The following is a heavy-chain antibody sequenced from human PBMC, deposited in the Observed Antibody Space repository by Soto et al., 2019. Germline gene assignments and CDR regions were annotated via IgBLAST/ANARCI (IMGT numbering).Heavy chain of an antibody. CDR3: AGGDIVPTISWFDP. D-gene: IGHD5-12*01. CDR1: GDSVSSNSAA. J-gene: IGHJ5*02. Sequence: SQTLSLTCAISGDSVSSNSAAWNWIRQSPSRGLEWLGRTYYRSKWYNDYAVSVKSRITINPDTSKNQFSLQLNSVTPEDTAVYYCAGGDIVPTISWFDPWGQGTLVTVSS. CDR2: TYYRSKWYN. V-gene: IGHV6-1*01.